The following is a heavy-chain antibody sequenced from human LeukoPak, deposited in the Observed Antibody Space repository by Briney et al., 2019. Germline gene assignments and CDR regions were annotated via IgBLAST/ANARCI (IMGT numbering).Heavy chain of an antibody. CDR1: GYTFTSYG. J-gene: IGHJ3*02. CDR2: ISAYNGNT. CDR3: ARILMTTVTTAGDI. D-gene: IGHD4-17*01. Sequence: ATVKVSCKASGYTFTSYGISWVRQAPGLGLEWMGWISAYNGNTNYAQKLQGRVTMTTDTSTSTAYMELRSLRSDDTAVYYCARILMTTVTTAGDIWGQGTMVTVSS. V-gene: IGHV1-18*01.